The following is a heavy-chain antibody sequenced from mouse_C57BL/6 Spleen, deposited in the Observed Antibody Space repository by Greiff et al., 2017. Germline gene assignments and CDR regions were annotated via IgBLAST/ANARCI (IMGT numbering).Heavy chain of an antibody. CDR3: ARENYFDY. CDR1: GYSITSGYY. J-gene: IGHJ2*01. CDR2: ISYDGSN. V-gene: IGHV3-6*01. Sequence: EVQVVESGPGLVKPSQSLSLTCSVTGYSITSGYYWNWIRQFPGNKLEWMGYISYDGSNNYNPSLKNRISITRDTSKNQFFLKLNSVTTEDTATYYCARENYFDYWGQGTTLTVSS.